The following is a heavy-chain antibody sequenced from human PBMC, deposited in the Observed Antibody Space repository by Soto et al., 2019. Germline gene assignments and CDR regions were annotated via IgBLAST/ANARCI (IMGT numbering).Heavy chain of an antibody. J-gene: IGHJ3*02. V-gene: IGHV3-23*01. D-gene: IGHD3-22*01. CDR1: GFTFSSYA. CDR2: ISGSGGST. CDR3: AKEADYYDSSGYYSGAFDI. Sequence: PGGSLRLSCAASGFTFSSYAMSWVRHAPGKGLEWVSAISGSGGSTYYADSVKGRFTISRDNSKNTLYLQMNSLRAEDTAVYYCAKEADYYDSSGYYSGAFDIWGQGTMVTVSS.